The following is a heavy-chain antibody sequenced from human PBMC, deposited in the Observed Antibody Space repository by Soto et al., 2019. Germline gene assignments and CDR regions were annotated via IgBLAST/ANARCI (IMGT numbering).Heavy chain of an antibody. CDR3: ATDCYDIVTGRQQNWFDP. CDR1: GYTLTELS. V-gene: IGHV1-24*01. J-gene: IGHJ5*02. Sequence: ASVKVSCKVSGYTLTELSMHWVRQAPGKGLEWMGGFDPEDGETIYAQKFQGRVTMTEDTSTDTAYMELSSLRSEDTAVYYCATDCYDIVTGRQQNWFDPWGQGTLVTVSS. CDR2: FDPEDGET. D-gene: IGHD3-9*01.